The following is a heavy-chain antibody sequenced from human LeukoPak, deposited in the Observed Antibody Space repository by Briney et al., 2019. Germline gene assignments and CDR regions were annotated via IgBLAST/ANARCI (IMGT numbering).Heavy chain of an antibody. Sequence: GGSLRLSCAASGFTFSTSEMNWVCQAPGTGLEWVSYISGSGTITYYADSVKGRFTISRDNAKNSLYLQMHSLRAEDTAVYYCARDGCSGTSCFDYWGPGALVTVSS. D-gene: IGHD2-2*01. CDR3: ARDGCSGTSCFDY. J-gene: IGHJ4*02. CDR1: GFTFSTSE. V-gene: IGHV3-48*03. CDR2: ISGSGTIT.